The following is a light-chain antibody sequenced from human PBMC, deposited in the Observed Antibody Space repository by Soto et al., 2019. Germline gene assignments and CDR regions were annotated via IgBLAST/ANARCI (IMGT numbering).Light chain of an antibody. J-gene: IGKJ1*01. CDR3: QQYNSYSWT. CDR2: KAA. CDR1: QSISSW. Sequence: DIQMTQSPSTLSASVGDRVTITCRASQSISSWLAWYQQKPGKAPKLLIYKAASLESGVPSRFSRSRSGTEFTLTISSLQPDDFATYYCQQYNSYSWTFGQGTKGEIK. V-gene: IGKV1-5*03.